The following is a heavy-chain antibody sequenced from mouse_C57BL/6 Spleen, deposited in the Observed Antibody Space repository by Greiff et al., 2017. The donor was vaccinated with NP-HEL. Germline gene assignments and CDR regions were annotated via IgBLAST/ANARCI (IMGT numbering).Heavy chain of an antibody. D-gene: IGHD1-1*01. CDR2: IDPSDSET. J-gene: IGHJ2*01. CDR3: ARGAGTVVAPYFDY. CDR1: GYTFTSYW. Sequence: VQLQESGAELVRPGSSVKLSCKASGYTFTSYWMHWVKQRPIQGLEWIGNIDPSDSETHYNQKFKDKATLTVDKSSSTAYMQLSSLTSEDSAVYYCARGAGTVVAPYFDYWGQGTTLTVSS. V-gene: IGHV1-52*01.